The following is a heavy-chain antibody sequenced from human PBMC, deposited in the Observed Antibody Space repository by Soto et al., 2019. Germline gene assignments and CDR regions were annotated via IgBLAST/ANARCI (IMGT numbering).Heavy chain of an antibody. CDR1: GGSISSSSYY. J-gene: IGHJ4*02. V-gene: IGHV4-39*01. CDR3: ARRIAAADFDY. CDR2: IYYSGST. D-gene: IGHD6-13*01. Sequence: PSETLSLTCTVSGGSISSSSYYWGWIRQPPGKGLEWIGSIYYSGSTYYNPSLKSRVTISVDTSKNQFSLKLSSVTAADTAVYYCARRIAAADFDYWGQGTLVTVSS.